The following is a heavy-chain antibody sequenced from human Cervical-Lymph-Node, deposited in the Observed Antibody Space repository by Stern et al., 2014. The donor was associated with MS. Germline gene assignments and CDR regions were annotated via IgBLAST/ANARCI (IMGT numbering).Heavy chain of an antibody. D-gene: IGHD1-26*01. CDR3: ANGNSGSYRDYYYGMDV. V-gene: IGHV3-23*01. CDR2: ISGSGGST. J-gene: IGHJ6*02. Sequence: EVQLLESGGGLVQPGGSLRLSCAASGFTFSSYAMSWVRQAPGKGLEWVSAISGSGGSTYYADSVKGRFTISRDNSKNTLYLQMNSLRAEDTAVYYCANGNSGSYRDYYYGMDVWGQGTTVTVSS. CDR1: GFTFSSYA.